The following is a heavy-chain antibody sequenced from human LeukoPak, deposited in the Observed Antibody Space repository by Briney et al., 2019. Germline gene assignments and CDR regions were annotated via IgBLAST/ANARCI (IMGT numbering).Heavy chain of an antibody. CDR2: INASGGVT. V-gene: IGHV1-46*01. CDR3: ARGPGYSSGPTRYYYGMDV. CDR1: GYTFTNYY. J-gene: IGHJ6*02. D-gene: IGHD6-19*01. Sequence: ASVKVSCKASGYTFTNYYMHWVRQAPGQGLEWMGTINASGGVTGYAQRFQGRVTITADESTSTAYMELSSLRSEDTAVYYCARGPGYSSGPTRYYYGMDVWGQGTTVTVSS.